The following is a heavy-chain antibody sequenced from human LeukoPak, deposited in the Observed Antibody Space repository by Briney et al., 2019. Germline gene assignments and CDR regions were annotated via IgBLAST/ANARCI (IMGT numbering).Heavy chain of an antibody. J-gene: IGHJ4*02. D-gene: IGHD3-10*01. CDR3: ACRPSDIRYYGVFDF. V-gene: IGHV3-7*01. CDR2: IKQDGSEV. CDR1: GFTFSSLW. Sequence: GGSLRLSCVGSGFTFSSLWMSWVRQIPGKGLEWVASIKQDGSEVYYVDSVKGRFTISRDNAKNSLYLQMNSLRVEDTAVYYCACRPSDIRYYGVFDFWGQGSLVTVSS.